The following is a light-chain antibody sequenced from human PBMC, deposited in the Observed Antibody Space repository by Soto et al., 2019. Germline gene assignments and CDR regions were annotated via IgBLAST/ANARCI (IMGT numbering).Light chain of an antibody. J-gene: IGLJ3*02. CDR3: NSYAGSNNWV. V-gene: IGLV2-8*01. CDR2: EVS. Sequence: QSALTQPPSASGSPGQSVTISCTGTSSDVGGYNYVSWYQRHPGKAPKLMIYEVSKRPSGVPDRFSGSKSGNTASLTVSGLKAEDAAEYYCNSYAGSNNWVFGGWTKLTVL. CDR1: SSDVGGYNY.